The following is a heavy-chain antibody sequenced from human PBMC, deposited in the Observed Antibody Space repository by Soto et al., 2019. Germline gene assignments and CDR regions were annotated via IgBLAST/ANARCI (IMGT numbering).Heavy chain of an antibody. Sequence: EVQLVESGGGLVKPGGSLRLSCAASGFTFSNAWMSWVRQAPGKGLEWVGRIKSKTDGGTTDYAAPVKGRFTISRDDSKNTLYLQMNSLKTEDTAVYYCTTERMGWDPSPDAFDIWGQGTMVTVSS. CDR3: TTERMGWDPSPDAFDI. CDR1: GFTFSNAW. J-gene: IGHJ3*02. CDR2: IKSKTDGGTT. V-gene: IGHV3-15*01. D-gene: IGHD1-26*01.